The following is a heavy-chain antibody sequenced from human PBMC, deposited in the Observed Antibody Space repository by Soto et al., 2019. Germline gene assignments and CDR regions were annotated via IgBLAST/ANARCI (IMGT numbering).Heavy chain of an antibody. CDR3: ARANWYSEY. Sequence: SATLSLTCTVSGRSINNHYWSWIRQPPGKGLEWIGYIYYTGSTNYTPSLKSRVTMSVDTSKNQCSLNLTSLTAADTAIYYCARANWYSEYWGQGTLVTVSS. J-gene: IGHJ4*02. D-gene: IGHD7-27*01. CDR1: GRSINNHY. CDR2: IYYTGST. V-gene: IGHV4-59*11.